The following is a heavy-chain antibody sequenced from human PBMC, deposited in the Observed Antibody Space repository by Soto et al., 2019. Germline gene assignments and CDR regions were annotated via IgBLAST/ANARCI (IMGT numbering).Heavy chain of an antibody. CDR2: IGADGSVS. Sequence: QVQLVESGGGVVQPGRSLRLSCEVSGFTFSSHGMQWVRQAPGKGLEWLAVIGADGSVSHYADSVRGRFTVSRDNFKNTLYLQINSLGVEDTAVYYGAKEFRHDNWFLENGGRGTLVTVSS. V-gene: IGHV3-30*18. D-gene: IGHD3-3*01. CDR1: GFTFSSHG. CDR3: AKEFRHDNWFLEN. J-gene: IGHJ4*02.